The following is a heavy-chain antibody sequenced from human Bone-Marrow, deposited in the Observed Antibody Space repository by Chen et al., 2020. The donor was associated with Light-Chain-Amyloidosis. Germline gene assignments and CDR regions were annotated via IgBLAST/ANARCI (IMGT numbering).Heavy chain of an antibody. CDR3: ARSAPLAKRFLEWFFNGGLDF. Sequence: QVQLVQSGAELKRSGASVKISCKASGYTFTNYAMHWLRKAPGQSPEWMGWINTGDYDTKYSQKFRGRVTIYGDTSASTVYMELSSLRSEDTAVYYCARSAPLAKRFLEWFFNGGLDFWGQGTLVTVSS. D-gene: IGHD3-3*01. CDR1: GYTFTNYA. J-gene: IGHJ4*02. CDR2: INTGDYDT. V-gene: IGHV1-3*04.